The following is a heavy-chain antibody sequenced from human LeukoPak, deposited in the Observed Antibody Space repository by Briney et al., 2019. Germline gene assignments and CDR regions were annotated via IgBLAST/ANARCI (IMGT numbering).Heavy chain of an antibody. J-gene: IGHJ4*02. Sequence: PSETLSLTCTVSGGSISSYYWSWIRQPPGKGLEWIGYIYYSGSTNYNPSLKSRVTISVDTSKNQFSLKLSSVTAADTAVYYCARVRGGGGAYYFDYWGQGTLVTVTS. D-gene: IGHD3-10*01. CDR2: IYYSGST. CDR3: ARVRGGGGAYYFDY. V-gene: IGHV4-59*01. CDR1: GGSISSYY.